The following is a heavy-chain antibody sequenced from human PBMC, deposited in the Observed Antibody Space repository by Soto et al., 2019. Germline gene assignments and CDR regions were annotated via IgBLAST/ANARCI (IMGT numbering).Heavy chain of an antibody. CDR1: GFTFSSYP. J-gene: IGHJ4*02. V-gene: IGHV3-74*01. D-gene: IGHD2-8*01. CDR2: ITEDGRGT. Sequence: PGGSLRLSCATSGFTFSSYPIHWVRQAPGKGPVWVTRITEDGRGTTYADSVKGRFTVTRDNAKNTMYLQMSGLGAEDTAVYHCVRGTNGWRGMDYWGQGTLVTVSS. CDR3: VRGTNGWRGMDY.